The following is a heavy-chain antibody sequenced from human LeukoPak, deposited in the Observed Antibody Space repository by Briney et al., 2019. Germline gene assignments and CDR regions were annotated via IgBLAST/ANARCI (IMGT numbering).Heavy chain of an antibody. CDR1: GYTFTGYY. CDR3: AASSGSGAFDI. D-gene: IGHD6-19*01. J-gene: IGHJ3*02. V-gene: IGHV1-2*02. Sequence: ASVKVSCKASGYTFTGYYMHGVRQAPGQGLEWMGWINPNDGGTNYAQKFQGRVTMTRDTYISTAYMELSRLRSDDTAVYYCAASSGSGAFDIWGQGTMVTVSS. CDR2: INPNDGGT.